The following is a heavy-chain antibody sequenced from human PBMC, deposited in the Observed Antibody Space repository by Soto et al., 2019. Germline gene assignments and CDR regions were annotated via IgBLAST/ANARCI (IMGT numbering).Heavy chain of an antibody. CDR3: AAGWYSGSNLPPRN. V-gene: IGHV1-58*01. CDR1: GFTSTSSA. J-gene: IGHJ1*01. CDR2: TVSGSANT. D-gene: IGHD1-26*01. Sequence: SVKVSCKASGFTSTSSAVQWVRQARRQRLEWIGWTVSGSANTNYARKCQERVTITRDMTTSTAYMQLSSIRSDDTAVYYCAAGWYSGSNLPPRNWGQGTLVTVSS.